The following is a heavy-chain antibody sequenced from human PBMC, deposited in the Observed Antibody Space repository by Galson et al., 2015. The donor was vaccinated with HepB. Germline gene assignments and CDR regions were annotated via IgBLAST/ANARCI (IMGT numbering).Heavy chain of an antibody. CDR3: ATDMGSYFGYFDY. J-gene: IGHJ4*02. V-gene: IGHV1-24*01. Sequence: SVKVSCKVSGHTLTELSMHWVRQAPGKGLEWMGGFDPEDGETIYAQKFQGRVTMTEDTSTDTAYMELSSLRSEDTAVYYCATDMGSYFGYFDYWGQGTLVTVSS. CDR1: GHTLTELS. CDR2: FDPEDGET. D-gene: IGHD1-26*01.